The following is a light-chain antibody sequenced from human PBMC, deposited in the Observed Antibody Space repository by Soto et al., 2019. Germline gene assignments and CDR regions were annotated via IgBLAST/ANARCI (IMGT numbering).Light chain of an antibody. Sequence: EIVLTQSPGTLSLSPGERATLSCRTSQGVASSYLAWYQQKPGQAPRLLIYSVSNRATGIPDRFSGSGSGTDFTLTISRLEPEDVATYYCQKYNSAPFTFGPGTKVDIK. CDR2: SVS. V-gene: IGKV3-20*01. CDR3: QKYNSAPFT. CDR1: QGVASSY. J-gene: IGKJ3*01.